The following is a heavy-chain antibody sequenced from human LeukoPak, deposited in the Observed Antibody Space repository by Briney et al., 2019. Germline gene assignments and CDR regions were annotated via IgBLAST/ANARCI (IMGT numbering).Heavy chain of an antibody. V-gene: IGHV3-23*01. CDR1: GFTFSSYA. D-gene: IGHD6-19*01. Sequence: PGGSLRLSCAASGFTFSSYAMSWVRQAPGKGLEWVSTISGSGGSTYYADSVKGRFTISRDNSKNTLYLQMNSLRAEDTAVYYCAKVPRIAVAGTFFDYWGQGTLVTVSS. CDR2: ISGSGGST. CDR3: AKVPRIAVAGTFFDY. J-gene: IGHJ4*02.